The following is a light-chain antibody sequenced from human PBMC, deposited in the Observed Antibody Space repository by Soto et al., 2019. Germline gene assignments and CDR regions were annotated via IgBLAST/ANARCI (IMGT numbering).Light chain of an antibody. Sequence: DIQMTQSPSSLSASVGDRVTITCRASQSISSYLNWYQQKPGKAPKVLIYAASSVQSGVPTRFSGSGSGTEFTRTISSLQPKDFATYFCQQSYSTPPTFGGGTKVEIK. CDR1: QSISSY. CDR3: QQSYSTPPT. J-gene: IGKJ4*01. V-gene: IGKV1-39*01. CDR2: AAS.